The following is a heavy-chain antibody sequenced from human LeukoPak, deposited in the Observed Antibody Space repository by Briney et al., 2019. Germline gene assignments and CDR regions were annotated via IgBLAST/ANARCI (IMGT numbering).Heavy chain of an antibody. CDR2: ISWNSGSI. V-gene: IGHV3-9*01. D-gene: IGHD3-10*01. CDR3: AKSAHYYGSGSYGLRRGAFDI. J-gene: IGHJ3*02. CDR1: GFTFDDYA. Sequence: GGSLRLSCAASGFTFDDYAMHWVRQTPGKGLEWVSGISWNSGSIGYADSVKGRFTISRDNAKNSLYLQMNSLRAEDTALYYCAKSAHYYGSGSYGLRRGAFDIWGQGTMVTVSS.